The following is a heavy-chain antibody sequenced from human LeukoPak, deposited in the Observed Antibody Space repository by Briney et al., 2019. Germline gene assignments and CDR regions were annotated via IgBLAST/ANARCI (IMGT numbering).Heavy chain of an antibody. V-gene: IGHV4-39*01. CDR3: ARGVVVVPAAINWFDP. CDR1: GGSISSSSYY. CDR2: IYYSGST. D-gene: IGHD2-2*01. J-gene: IGHJ5*02. Sequence: PSETLSLTCTVSGGSISSSSYYWGWIRQPPGKWLEWIGSIYYSGSTYYNPSLKSRVTISVDTSKNQFSLKLSSVTAADTAVYYCARGVVVVPAAINWFDPWGQGTLVTVSS.